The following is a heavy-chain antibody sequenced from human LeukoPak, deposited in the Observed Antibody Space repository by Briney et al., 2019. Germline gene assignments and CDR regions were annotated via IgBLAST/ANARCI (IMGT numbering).Heavy chain of an antibody. V-gene: IGHV3-7*01. Sequence: GGSLILSCAASGFTFSSFWMSWVRHAPGKGLEWVANIKGDGSEIYYVDSVKGRFSISRDNAKNSLYLQMSSLRAVDTAVYYCARDGSSFDYWGQGALVTVSS. J-gene: IGHJ4*02. D-gene: IGHD2-15*01. CDR2: IKGDGSEI. CDR1: GFTFSSFW. CDR3: ARDGSSFDY.